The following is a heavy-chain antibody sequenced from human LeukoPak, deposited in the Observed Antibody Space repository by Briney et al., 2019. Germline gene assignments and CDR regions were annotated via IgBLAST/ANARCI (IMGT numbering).Heavy chain of an antibody. Sequence: GGSLRLSCAASGFTFDDYAMHWVRQAPGKGLEWVSGISWNSGSIGYADSVKGRFTISRDNAKNSLYLQMNSLRAEDTAVYYCARRSTYYYDSSGYPYFDYWGQGTLVTVSS. D-gene: IGHD3-22*01. CDR2: ISWNSGSI. V-gene: IGHV3-9*01. CDR3: ARRSTYYYDSSGYPYFDY. CDR1: GFTFDDYA. J-gene: IGHJ4*02.